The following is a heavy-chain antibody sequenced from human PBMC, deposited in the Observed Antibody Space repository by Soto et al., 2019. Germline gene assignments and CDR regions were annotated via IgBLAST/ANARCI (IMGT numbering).Heavy chain of an antibody. D-gene: IGHD2-21*02. CDR1: GFTFSSYA. CDR2: ISSSGGTT. V-gene: IGHV3-23*01. CDR3: ANSMGDYYYYYGMDV. J-gene: IGHJ6*02. Sequence: GGSLRLSCAASGFTFSSYAMSWVRQAPGKGLEWVSAISSSGGTTSYADSVKGRFTISRDKSKNTLYLQMNTLRAEDTAVYYCANSMGDYYYYYGMDVWGQGTTVTVSS.